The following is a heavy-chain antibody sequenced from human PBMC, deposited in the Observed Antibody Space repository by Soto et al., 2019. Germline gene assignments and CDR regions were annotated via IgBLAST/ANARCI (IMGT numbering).Heavy chain of an antibody. CDR1: GFTFSSYE. D-gene: IGHD3-22*01. CDR3: ARGAITMIVVVIPGPFDY. V-gene: IGHV3-48*03. Sequence: LRLSCAASGFTFSSYEMNWVRQAPGKGLEWVSYISSSGSTIYYADSVKGRFTISRDNAKNSLYLQMNSLRAEDTAVYYCARGAITMIVVVIPGPFDYWGQGTLVTVS. CDR2: ISSSGSTI. J-gene: IGHJ4*02.